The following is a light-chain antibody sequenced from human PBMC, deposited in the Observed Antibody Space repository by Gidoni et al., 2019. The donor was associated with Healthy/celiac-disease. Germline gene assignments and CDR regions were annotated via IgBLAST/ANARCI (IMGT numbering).Light chain of an antibody. J-gene: IGKJ2*01. CDR3: QQYNNWPSYT. CDR1: QSVSSN. CDR2: GAS. V-gene: IGKV3-15*01. Sequence: EIVMTQSPATRSVSPGERATLSCRASQSVSSNLAWYQQKPGQAPRLLIYGASTRATGIPARFSGSGSGTEFTLTISSLQSEDFAVYCCQQYNNWPSYTFGQGTKLEIK.